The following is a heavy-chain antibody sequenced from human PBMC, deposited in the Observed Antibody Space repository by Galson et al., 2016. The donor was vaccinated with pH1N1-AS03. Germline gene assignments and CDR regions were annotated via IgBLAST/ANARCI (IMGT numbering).Heavy chain of an antibody. CDR1: ASTFANYW. CDR2: MYPANFDT. V-gene: IGHV5-51*01. CDR3: AGRISVTGREFDS. D-gene: IGHD6-19*01. J-gene: IGHJ5*01. Sequence: QSGAEVKKPGESLKISCKASASTFANYWIVWVRQMPGKGLEWMGIMYPANFDTRYSPSFQGHVTISADTSINTAYLQWSSLRASDTAMYYCAGRISVTGREFDSWGQGTLVTVSS.